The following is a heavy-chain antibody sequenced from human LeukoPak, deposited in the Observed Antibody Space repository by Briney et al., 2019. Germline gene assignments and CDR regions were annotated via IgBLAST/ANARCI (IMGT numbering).Heavy chain of an antibody. J-gene: IGHJ4*02. CDR1: GGTFSSYA. CDR2: IIPILETS. Sequence: ASVKVSCKASGGTFSSYAITWVRQAPGQGLELMGRIIPILETSNYAQTFQGRVTITADESTTTVYMELTSLRSDDTAVYFCARGKDPGMAMGPDFDSRGQGTLVTVSS. V-gene: IGHV1-69*11. CDR3: ARGKDPGMAMGPDFDS. D-gene: IGHD6-13*01.